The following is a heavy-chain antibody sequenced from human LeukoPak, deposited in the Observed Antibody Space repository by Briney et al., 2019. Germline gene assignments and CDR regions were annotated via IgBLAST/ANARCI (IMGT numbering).Heavy chain of an antibody. CDR3: AAQWLERLNWFDP. D-gene: IGHD6-19*01. V-gene: IGHV4-39*01. CDR2: IYYSGST. Sequence: PSETLSLTCTVSGGSISSSSYDWGRIRQPPGKGLEWIGSIYYSGSTYYNPSLKSRVTISVDTSKNQFSLKLSSVTAADTAVYYCAAQWLERLNWFDPWGQGTLVTVSS. CDR1: GGSISSSSYD. J-gene: IGHJ5*02.